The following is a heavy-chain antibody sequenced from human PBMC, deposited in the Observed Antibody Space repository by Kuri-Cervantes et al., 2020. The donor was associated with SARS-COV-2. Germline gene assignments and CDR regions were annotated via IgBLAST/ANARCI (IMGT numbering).Heavy chain of an antibody. J-gene: IGHJ4*02. CDR2: IYYSGST. CDR3: ARHDLTTETTRERGLDY. CDR1: GATISSSSYY. Sequence: GSLRLSCTVSGATISSSSYYWGWIRQPPGRGLEWIGSIYYSGSTYYNPSLKNRVTIFVDTSKNQFSVKLRSVTAADTAVYCCARHDLTTETTRERGLDYWGQGTLVTVSS. V-gene: IGHV4-39*01. D-gene: IGHD4-17*01.